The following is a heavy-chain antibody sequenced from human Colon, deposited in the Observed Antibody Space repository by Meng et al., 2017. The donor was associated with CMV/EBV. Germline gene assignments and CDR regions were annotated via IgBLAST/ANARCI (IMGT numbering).Heavy chain of an antibody. V-gene: IGHV3-53*01. CDR1: GFVFSSYG. Sequence: GETLKISCAASGFVFSSYGMSWVRQAPGKGLEWVAVIYSGGTTYYADSVKGRFIISRDNSKNTLYLQMNSLRAEDTAVYYCARERNYYFYGMDVWGQGTTVTVSS. CDR2: IYSGGTT. CDR3: ARERNYYFYGMDV. J-gene: IGHJ6*02.